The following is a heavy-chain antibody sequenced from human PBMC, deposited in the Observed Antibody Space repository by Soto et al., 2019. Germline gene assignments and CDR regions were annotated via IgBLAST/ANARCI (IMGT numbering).Heavy chain of an antibody. CDR2: IVVGSGNT. J-gene: IGHJ6*02. CDR1: GFTFTSSA. V-gene: IGHV1-58*02. Sequence: QMQLVQSGPEVKKPGTSVKVSCKASGFTFTSSAMQWVRQARGQRLEWIGWIVVGSGNTNYAQTFQERVTITRDMSTTTAYMELSSLRAEDTAVYYCAALEVGYLFMDVWGQGTTVTVSS. D-gene: IGHD6-25*01. CDR3: AALEVGYLFMDV.